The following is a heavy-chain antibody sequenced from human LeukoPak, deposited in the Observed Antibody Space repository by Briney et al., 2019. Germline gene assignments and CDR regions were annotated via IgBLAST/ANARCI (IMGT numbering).Heavy chain of an antibody. CDR1: GGSISSYY. D-gene: IGHD2-2*02. V-gene: IGHV4-4*07. J-gene: IGHJ6*03. Sequence: SETLSLTCTVSGGSISSYYWSWIRQPAGKGLEWIGRIYTSGSTNYNPSLKSRVTMSVDTSKNQFSLKLSSVTAADTAVYYCARDLVVPAAIAPYYYYMDVWGKGTTVTVSS. CDR3: ARDLVVPAAIAPYYYYMDV. CDR2: IYTSGST.